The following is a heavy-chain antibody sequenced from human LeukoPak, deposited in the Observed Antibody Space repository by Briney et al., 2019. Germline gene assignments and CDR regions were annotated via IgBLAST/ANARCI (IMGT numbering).Heavy chain of an antibody. CDR1: GYSISSGCY. J-gene: IGHJ4*02. CDR3: ARDRDSSSWYGDLFDY. Sequence: SETLSLTCTVSGYSISSGCYWGWIRQPPGKGLEWIGSIYHNGSTYYNPSLQSRVTISVDTSKNQFSLKLSSVTAADTAVYYCARDRDSSSWYGDLFDYWGQGTLVTVSS. CDR2: IYHNGST. D-gene: IGHD6-13*01. V-gene: IGHV4-38-2*02.